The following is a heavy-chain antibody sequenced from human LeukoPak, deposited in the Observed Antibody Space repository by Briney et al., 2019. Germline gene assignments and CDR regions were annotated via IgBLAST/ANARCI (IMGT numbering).Heavy chain of an antibody. CDR2: IRYDGSNK. CDR1: GFTFSSYG. V-gene: IGHV3-30*02. Sequence: GGSLRLSCAASGFTFSSYGMHWVRQAPGKGLEWVAFIRYDGSNKYYADSVKGRFTISRDNSKNTLYLQMNSLRAEDTAVYYCANNYYDSSGYYWFFDYWGQGTLVTVSS. D-gene: IGHD3-22*01. J-gene: IGHJ4*02. CDR3: ANNYYDSSGYYWFFDY.